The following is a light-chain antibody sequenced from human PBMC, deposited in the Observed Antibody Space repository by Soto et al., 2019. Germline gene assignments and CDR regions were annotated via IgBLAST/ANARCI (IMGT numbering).Light chain of an antibody. CDR3: QQYGNSRT. V-gene: IGKV3-20*01. J-gene: IGKJ1*01. CDR1: QSVSSSY. Sequence: EIVLTQSPGPLSLSPGERATLSCRASQSVSSSYLAWYHQKPGQAPRLLIYGASSRATGIPDRFSGSGSGTDFTLNISRLEPEDFAVYYCQQYGNSRTFGEGTKVEIK. CDR2: GAS.